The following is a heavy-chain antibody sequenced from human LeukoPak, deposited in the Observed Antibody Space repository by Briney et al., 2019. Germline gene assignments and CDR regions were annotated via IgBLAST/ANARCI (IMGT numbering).Heavy chain of an antibody. Sequence: GSLRLSCAASGFTFSDYWMSWIRQPPGKELEWIGNIYYSGSANYNPSLKSRFIISVDTSKNQFSLKLSPVTAADTAVYYCARVGVDYSGNIIKYFFDYWGQGTLVTVSS. CDR3: ARVGVDYSGNIIKYFFDY. D-gene: IGHD4-23*01. CDR2: IYYSGSA. V-gene: IGHV4-59*01. J-gene: IGHJ4*02. CDR1: GFTFSDYW.